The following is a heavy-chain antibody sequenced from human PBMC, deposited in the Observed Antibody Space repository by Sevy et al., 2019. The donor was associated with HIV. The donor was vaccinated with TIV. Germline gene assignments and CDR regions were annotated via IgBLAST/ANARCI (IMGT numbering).Heavy chain of an antibody. CDR3: TRWKAAQSIFDY. D-gene: IGHD6-13*01. CDR2: LKSDVYGGTA. Sequence: GGSLRLSCTASGFTFGDYCMSWVRQAPGKGLGWVAFLKSDVYGGTADHAASVRGRFVISRDDSKTIAYLQMNDLKTEDTGVYYCTRWKAAQSIFDYWGQGALVTVSS. V-gene: IGHV3-49*04. CDR1: GFTFGDYC. J-gene: IGHJ4*02.